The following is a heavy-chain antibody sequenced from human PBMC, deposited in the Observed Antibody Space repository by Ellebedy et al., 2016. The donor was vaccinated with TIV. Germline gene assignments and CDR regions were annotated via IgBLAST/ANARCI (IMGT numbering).Heavy chain of an antibody. CDR2: IFPGDSDT. Sequence: GESLKISCKGSGYMFSRYLIAWVRQMPGKGLEWMGFIFPGDSDTRYSPSFQGQVIISADKSISTAYLQWTSLKASDTAMYYCVRQGVYSSSAWFDYWGQGTLVTVSS. J-gene: IGHJ4*02. D-gene: IGHD6-6*01. CDR1: GYMFSRYL. CDR3: VRQGVYSSSAWFDY. V-gene: IGHV5-51*01.